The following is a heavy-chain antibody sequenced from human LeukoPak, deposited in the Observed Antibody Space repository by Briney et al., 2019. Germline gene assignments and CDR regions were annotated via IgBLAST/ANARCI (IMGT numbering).Heavy chain of an antibody. CDR1: GFTFINCA. CDR3: AKDGGYSYGEGAFDI. V-gene: IGHV3-23*01. CDR2: ISGSGGST. J-gene: IGHJ3*02. D-gene: IGHD5-18*01. Sequence: PGGSLRLSCAASGFTFINCAMNWVRQAPGKGLEWVSAISGSGGSTYYADSVKGRFTISRDNSKNTLYLQMNSLRAEDAAVYYCAKDGGYSYGEGAFDIWGQGTMVTVSS.